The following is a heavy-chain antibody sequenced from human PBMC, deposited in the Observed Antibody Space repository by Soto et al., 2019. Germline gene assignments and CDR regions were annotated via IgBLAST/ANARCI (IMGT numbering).Heavy chain of an antibody. D-gene: IGHD1-26*01. V-gene: IGHV1-18*01. Sequence: QVQLVQSGAEVKKPGASVKVSCKASGYTFTSYGITWVRQAPGQGLEWMGWISAYNGNTNYAQKLQGRVTMTTDTSTSTGYRALRSLTCDGTAVYYCARDGGYSGAWDIWGQGTMVTVSS. J-gene: IGHJ3*02. CDR2: ISAYNGNT. CDR3: ARDGGYSGAWDI. CDR1: GYTFTSYG.